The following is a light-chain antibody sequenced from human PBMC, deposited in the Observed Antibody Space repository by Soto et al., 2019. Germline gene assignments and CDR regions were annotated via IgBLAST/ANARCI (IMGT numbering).Light chain of an antibody. J-gene: IGLJ2*01. Sequence: QSVLTQPPSASGSPGQSVTIPCTGSTGATSGHKYVAWYQHHPGEVPKLLLYEDSKRPSGVPDRFSASRAGNTASLTVSGLQSDDEALYYCSSYIDMDNSVTFGGGTKLTVL. CDR1: TGATSGHKY. CDR3: SSYIDMDNSVT. V-gene: IGLV2-8*01. CDR2: EDS.